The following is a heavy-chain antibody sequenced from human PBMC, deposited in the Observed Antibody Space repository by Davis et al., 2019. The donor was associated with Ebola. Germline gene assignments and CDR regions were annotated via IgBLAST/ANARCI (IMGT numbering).Heavy chain of an antibody. V-gene: IGHV3-30*02. CDR3: AKSSAAVAGTQAYFGMDV. D-gene: IGHD6-19*01. Sequence: GGSLRLSCAASGFTISSYGMHWVRQGSGKGLEWVAFIQYDGSIKYYADSVRGRFTISRDNSKNTLYLQVNSLRGEDTSVYYCAKSSAAVAGTQAYFGMDVWGQGTTVTVSS. CDR1: GFTISSYG. J-gene: IGHJ6*02. CDR2: IQYDGSIK.